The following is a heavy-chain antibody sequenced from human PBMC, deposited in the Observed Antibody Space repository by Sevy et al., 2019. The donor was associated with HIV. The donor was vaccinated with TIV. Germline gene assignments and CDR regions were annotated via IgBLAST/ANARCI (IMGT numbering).Heavy chain of an antibody. V-gene: IGHV4-59*01. Sequence: SETLSLTCTVSGGSISSYYWSWIRQPPGKGLEWIGYIYYSGSTNYNPSLKSRVTISVDTSKNQLALRLSSVTAAETAVYYCARAWNYYDSSGYYSRGGAFDIWGQGTMVTVSS. J-gene: IGHJ3*02. CDR1: GGSISSYY. CDR2: IYYSGST. CDR3: ARAWNYYDSSGYYSRGGAFDI. D-gene: IGHD3-22*01.